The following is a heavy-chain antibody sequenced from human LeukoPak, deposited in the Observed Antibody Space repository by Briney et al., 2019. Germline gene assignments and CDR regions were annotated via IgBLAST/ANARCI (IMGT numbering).Heavy chain of an antibody. CDR1: GFTFSSYS. CDR3: ARGSGCDCCLFDY. CDR2: ISSSSSYI. Sequence: GGSLRLSCAASGFTFSSYSMNWVRQAPGKGLEWVSSISSSSSYIYYADSVKGRFTISRDNAKNSLYLQMNSLRAEDTAGNYVARGSGCDCCLFDYWGQGTLVTVSS. V-gene: IGHV3-21*01. D-gene: IGHD2-21*02. J-gene: IGHJ4*02.